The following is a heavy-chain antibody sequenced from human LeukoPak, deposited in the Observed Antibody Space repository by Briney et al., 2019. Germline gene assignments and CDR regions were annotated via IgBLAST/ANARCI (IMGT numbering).Heavy chain of an antibody. CDR3: ARQGYSAYEILDY. Sequence: SETLSLTCTVSGGSISPFYWNWIRQPPGKGLEWIGYIYYSGSTNYSPSLKSRVTISVDTSKNQFSLKLSSVTAADTAVYYCARQGYSAYEILDYWGQGTLVTVSS. J-gene: IGHJ4*02. D-gene: IGHD5-12*01. CDR2: IYYSGST. CDR1: GGSISPFY. V-gene: IGHV4-59*08.